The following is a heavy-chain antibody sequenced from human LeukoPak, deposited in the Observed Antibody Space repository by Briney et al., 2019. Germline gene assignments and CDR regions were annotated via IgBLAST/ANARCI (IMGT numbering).Heavy chain of an antibody. CDR3: ARENYSNQAFDY. CDR1: DFSISSAYY. Sequence: SETLSLTCGASDFSISSAYYWGWIRQPPGKGLEWIGSFYHGGDTYYNPSLKSRVTISVDTPKNQFSLKLSSVTAADTAVYYCARENYSNQAFDYWGQGTLVTVSS. J-gene: IGHJ4*02. CDR2: FYHGGDT. D-gene: IGHD4-11*01. V-gene: IGHV4-38-2*02.